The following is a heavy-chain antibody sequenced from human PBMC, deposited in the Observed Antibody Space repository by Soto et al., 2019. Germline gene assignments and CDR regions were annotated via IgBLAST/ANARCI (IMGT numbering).Heavy chain of an antibody. Sequence: GGSLRLSCAASGFTFSSYAMSWVRQAPGKGLEWVSAISGSGGSTYYADSVKGRFTISRDNSKNTLYLQMNSLRAEDTAVYYCAKHLLRDYGSGSYYYLLDYWGQGTLVTVSS. CDR2: ISGSGGST. CDR3: AKHLLRDYGSGSYYYLLDY. J-gene: IGHJ4*02. CDR1: GFTFSSYA. D-gene: IGHD3-10*01. V-gene: IGHV3-23*01.